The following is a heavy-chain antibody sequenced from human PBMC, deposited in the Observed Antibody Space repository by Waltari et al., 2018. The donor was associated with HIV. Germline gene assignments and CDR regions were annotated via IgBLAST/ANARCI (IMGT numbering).Heavy chain of an antibody. Sequence: EVQLVESGGGLVQPGGSLRLSCAASGFTVSSNFMSWVRQAPGKGLEWVSVIYSGVGTYYADCVKGRFTISRDNSKNTLYLQRNSLGAEDTAVYYCARVPRGPYGMDVWGQGTTVTVSS. J-gene: IGHJ6*02. V-gene: IGHV3-66*01. CDR1: GFTVSSNF. CDR2: IYSGVGT. CDR3: ARVPRGPYGMDV.